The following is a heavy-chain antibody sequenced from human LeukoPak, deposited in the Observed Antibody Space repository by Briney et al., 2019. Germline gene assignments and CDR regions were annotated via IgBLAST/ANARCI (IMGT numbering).Heavy chain of an antibody. CDR2: LYNGGGA. CDR3: ARRDTTGWYHHFDY. J-gene: IGHJ4*02. CDR1: GFTVSSNS. Sequence: GGFLRLSCAASGFTVSSNSMTWVRQAPGKGLEWVSILYNGGGANYADSVKGRFTISRDNSRNTLFLQMNSLRAEGTAVYYCARRDTTGWYHHFDYWGQGTLVTVSS. D-gene: IGHD6-19*01. V-gene: IGHV3-53*01.